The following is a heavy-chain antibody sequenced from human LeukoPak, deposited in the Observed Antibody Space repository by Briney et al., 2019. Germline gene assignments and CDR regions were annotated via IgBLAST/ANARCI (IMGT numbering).Heavy chain of an antibody. J-gene: IGHJ5*02. Sequence: GGSLRLSCAASGFTFSSYAMRWVRQAPGKGLEWVSAISGSGGSTYYADSVKGRFTISRDNSKTTLYLQMNSLRAEDTAVDYCAKDQQQLVWFDPWGQGTLVTVSS. CDR2: ISGSGGST. CDR1: GFTFSSYA. V-gene: IGHV3-23*01. CDR3: AKDQQQLVWFDP. D-gene: IGHD6-13*01.